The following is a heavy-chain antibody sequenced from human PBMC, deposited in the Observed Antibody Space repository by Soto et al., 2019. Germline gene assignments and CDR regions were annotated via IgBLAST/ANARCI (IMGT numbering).Heavy chain of an antibody. Sequence: QVQLVESGGGVVQPGRSLRLSCAASGFTFSSYGMHWVRQAPGKGLEWVAVISYDGSNKYYADSVKGRFTISRANSKNQLYLQMNRLRAGDTAVYYCAKDKGAGAGLGGGGNDYWGQGTLVTVSS. D-gene: IGHD6-19*01. CDR1: GFTFSSYG. CDR2: ISYDGSNK. CDR3: AKDKGAGAGLGGGGNDY. J-gene: IGHJ4*02. V-gene: IGHV3-30*18.